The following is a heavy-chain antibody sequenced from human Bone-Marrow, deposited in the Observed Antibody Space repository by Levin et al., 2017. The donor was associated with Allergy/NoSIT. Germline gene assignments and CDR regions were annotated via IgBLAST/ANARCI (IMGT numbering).Heavy chain of an antibody. CDR3: VRGLPDY. J-gene: IGHJ4*02. Sequence: GGSLRFSCATSGFTFSSYSMNWVRQAPGKGLEWVSYINSSSGTIYYADSVKGRFTISRDNAKKSLYLQMSSLRVEDTAVYYCVRGLPDYWGQGTLVTVSS. CDR1: GFTFSSYS. V-gene: IGHV3-48*01. CDR2: INSSSGTI.